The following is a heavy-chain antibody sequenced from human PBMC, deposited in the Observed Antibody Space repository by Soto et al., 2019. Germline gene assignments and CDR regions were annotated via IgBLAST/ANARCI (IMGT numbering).Heavy chain of an antibody. CDR3: AILVRRSTRPPNLEAFDI. D-gene: IGHD2-2*01. CDR2: ISYDGSNK. V-gene: IGHV3-30*03. J-gene: IGHJ3*02. CDR1: GFTFSSYG. Sequence: PGGSLRLSCAASGFTFSSYGMHWVRQAPGKGLEWVAVISYDGSNKYYADSVKGRFTISRDNSKNTLYLQMNSLRAEDTAVYYLAILVRRSTRPPNLEAFDIWGKGTMVTVSS.